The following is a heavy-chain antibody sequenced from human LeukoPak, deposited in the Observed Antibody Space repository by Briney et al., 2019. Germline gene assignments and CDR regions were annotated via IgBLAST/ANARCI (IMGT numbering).Heavy chain of an antibody. CDR3: ARDMRYCSSTSCENWFDP. D-gene: IGHD2-2*01. J-gene: IGHJ5*02. Sequence: ASVKVSCKASGYTSTGYYMHWVRQAPGQGLEWMGWINPNSGGTNYAQKFQGWVTMTRDTSISTAYMELSRLRSDDTAVYYCARDMRYCSSTSCENWFDPWGQGTLVTVSS. CDR2: INPNSGGT. CDR1: GYTSTGYY. V-gene: IGHV1-2*04.